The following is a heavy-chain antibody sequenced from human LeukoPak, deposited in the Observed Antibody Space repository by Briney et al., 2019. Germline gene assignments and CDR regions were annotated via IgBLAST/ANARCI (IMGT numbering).Heavy chain of an antibody. Sequence: ASVKVSCKASGYTFTSYGISWVRQAPGQGLEWMGWISAYNGNTNYAQKLQGRVTMTTDTSTSTAYMELSSLRSEDTAVYYYARAHYDSSGFMRYYFDYWGQGTLVTVSS. CDR2: ISAYNGNT. CDR1: GYTFTSYG. J-gene: IGHJ4*02. CDR3: ARAHYDSSGFMRYYFDY. D-gene: IGHD3-22*01. V-gene: IGHV1-18*01.